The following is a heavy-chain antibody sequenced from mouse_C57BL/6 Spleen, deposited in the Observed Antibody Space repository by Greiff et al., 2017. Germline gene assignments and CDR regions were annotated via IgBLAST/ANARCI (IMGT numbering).Heavy chain of an antibody. CDR3: ASGGSSRSYYFDY. CDR2: IHPNSGST. Sequence: QVQLQQPGAELVKPGASVKLSCKASGYTFTSYWMHWVKQRPGQGLEWIGMIHPNSGSTNYNEKFKSKATLTVDKSSSTAYMQLSSLTSEDSAVYYCASGGSSRSYYFDYWGQGTTLTVSS. J-gene: IGHJ2*01. D-gene: IGHD1-1*01. CDR1: GYTFTSYW. V-gene: IGHV1-64*01.